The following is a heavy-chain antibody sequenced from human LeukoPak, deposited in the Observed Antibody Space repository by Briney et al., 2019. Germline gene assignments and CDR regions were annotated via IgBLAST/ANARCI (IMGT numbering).Heavy chain of an antibody. CDR2: IWYDGSNK. J-gene: IGHJ4*02. Sequence: PGGSLRLSCAASGFTFSSYGMHWVRQAPGKGLEWVAVIWYDGSNKYYADSVKGRFTISRDNSKNTLYLQMNSLRAEDTAVYYCARDWYNWNDNPPSKSDYWGQGTLVTVSS. V-gene: IGHV3-33*01. CDR3: ARDWYNWNDNPPSKSDY. CDR1: GFTFSSYG. D-gene: IGHD1-20*01.